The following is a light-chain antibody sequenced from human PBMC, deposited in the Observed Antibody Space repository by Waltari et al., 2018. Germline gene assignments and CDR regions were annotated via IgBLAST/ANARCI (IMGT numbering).Light chain of an antibody. CDR1: SMDVGGYNC. CDR2: EVS. V-gene: IGLV2-14*01. CDR3: SSYTSSSTLGV. J-gene: IGLJ2*01. Sequence: QSALTQLASVTRSPGRSTTISCSGTSMDVGGYNCFYGYQQHPGKAPTLMIYEVSNRPSGVSNRVSCSKSGNTASLTISGLQAEDEADYYCSSYTSSSTLGVFGGGTKLTVL.